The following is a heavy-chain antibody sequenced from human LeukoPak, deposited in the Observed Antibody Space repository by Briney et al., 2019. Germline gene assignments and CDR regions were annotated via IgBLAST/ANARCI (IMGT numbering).Heavy chain of an antibody. CDR1: GFTFCSYA. J-gene: IGHJ3*02. CDR2: ISYDGSNK. V-gene: IGHV3-30-3*01. CDR3: ARLSSWVFEI. D-gene: IGHD3-16*01. Sequence: PGRSLRLSCAASGFTFCSYAMHWVRQAPGKGLEWVAVISYDGSNKYYADSVKGRFTISRDNSKNTLYLQMSSLRAEDTAVYFCARLSSWVFEIWGQGTMVTVSS.